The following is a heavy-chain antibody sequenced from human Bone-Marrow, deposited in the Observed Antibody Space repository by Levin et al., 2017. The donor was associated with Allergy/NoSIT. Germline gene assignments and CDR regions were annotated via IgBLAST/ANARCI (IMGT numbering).Heavy chain of an antibody. Sequence: ASVKVSCKASGYTFTGHYMHWVRQAPGQGLEWMGWIDPNSGITKYAQRFQGRVTMTRDPSVSTAYMEVSRLRSDDTALYYCAKGVTEAVAVSTSFDAWGQGSLVIVSS. D-gene: IGHD6-19*01. CDR1: GYTFTGHY. V-gene: IGHV1-2*02. CDR2: IDPNSGIT. J-gene: IGHJ5*02. CDR3: AKGVTEAVAVSTSFDA.